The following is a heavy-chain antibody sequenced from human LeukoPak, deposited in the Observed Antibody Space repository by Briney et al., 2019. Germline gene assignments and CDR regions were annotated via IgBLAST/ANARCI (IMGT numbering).Heavy chain of an antibody. CDR2: INTNSGNP. Sequence: GASVKVSCKASGYTFTTYAMNWVRQAPGQGLEWMGWINTNSGNPTYAQGFTGRFVFSLDTSVSTAYLQISSLKTEDTAVYYCARGALSYYSDTSDYYLSGFDYWGQGTLVTVSS. CDR1: GYTFTTYA. J-gene: IGHJ4*02. V-gene: IGHV7-4-1*02. CDR3: ARGALSYYSDTSDYYLSGFDY. D-gene: IGHD3-22*01.